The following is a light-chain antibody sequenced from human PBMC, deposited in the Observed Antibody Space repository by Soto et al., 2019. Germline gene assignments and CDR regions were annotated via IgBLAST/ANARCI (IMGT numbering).Light chain of an antibody. V-gene: IGKV3-20*01. CDR3: QQSYSTFTWT. Sequence: EIVFTQSPGTLSLSPGERATLPCRASQSVSSSYLAWYQQKPGQAPRLLIYGASSRATGIPDRFSGSGSGTDFTLTIRSLQPEDFATYYCQQSYSTFTWTCGQGTKGDIK. CDR2: GAS. J-gene: IGKJ1*01. CDR1: QSVSSSY.